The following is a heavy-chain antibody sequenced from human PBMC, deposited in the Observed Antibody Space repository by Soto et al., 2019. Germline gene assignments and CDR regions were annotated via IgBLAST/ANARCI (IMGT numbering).Heavy chain of an antibody. CDR1: GDTFTNFG. CDR3: ARVLRGVVNWFDP. Sequence: QLVQSGPEVKKPGASITVSCKTFGDTFTNFGLSWVRQAPGHGLEWMGWIATYNTNRNYAQKFQGRLTLTTDASTSTAYMELKSLGYDDTAVYYCARVLRGVVNWFDPWGQGTLVTVSS. D-gene: IGHD3-10*01. CDR2: IATYNTNR. J-gene: IGHJ5*02. V-gene: IGHV1-18*01.